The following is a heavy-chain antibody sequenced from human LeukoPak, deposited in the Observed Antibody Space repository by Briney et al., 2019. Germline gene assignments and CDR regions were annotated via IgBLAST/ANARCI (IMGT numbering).Heavy chain of an antibody. J-gene: IGHJ4*02. D-gene: IGHD6-19*01. CDR3: ATAVASSSGWYADY. Sequence: GGSLRLSCAASGFTFSSYWMSWVRQAPGKGLEWVANMKQDGSEKYYADSVKGRFTVSRDNSKNTLYLQMNSLRAEDTAVYYCATAVASSSGWYADYWGQGTLVTVSS. V-gene: IGHV3-7*01. CDR2: MKQDGSEK. CDR1: GFTFSSYW.